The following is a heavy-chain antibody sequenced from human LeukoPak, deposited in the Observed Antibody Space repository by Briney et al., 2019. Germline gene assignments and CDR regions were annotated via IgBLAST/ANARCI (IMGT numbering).Heavy chain of an antibody. CDR2: IKQDGSEK. CDR1: GFTFSSSW. J-gene: IGHJ4*02. Sequence: GGSLRLSCAASGFTFSSSWMSWVRQAPGKGLEWVANIKQDGSEKYYEDSVKGRFTISRDNAKNSLYLQMNSLRAEDTAVYYCARDQREITFGGVIMVPFDYWGQGTLVTVSS. D-gene: IGHD3-16*01. V-gene: IGHV3-7*01. CDR3: ARDQREITFGGVIMVPFDY.